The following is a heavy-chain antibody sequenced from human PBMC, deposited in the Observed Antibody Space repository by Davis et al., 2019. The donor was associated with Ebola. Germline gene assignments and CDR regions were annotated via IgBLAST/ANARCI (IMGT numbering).Heavy chain of an antibody. CDR2: ISGSGGST. D-gene: IGHD1-26*01. Sequence: PGGSLRLSCAASGFTVSSNYMSWVRQAPGKGLEWVSVISGSGGSTYYADSVKGRFTISRDNSKNTLYLQMNSLRAEDTAVYYCAKDRVGATRPYMDVWGKGTTVTVSS. V-gene: IGHV3-23*01. CDR1: GFTVSSNY. CDR3: AKDRVGATRPYMDV. J-gene: IGHJ6*03.